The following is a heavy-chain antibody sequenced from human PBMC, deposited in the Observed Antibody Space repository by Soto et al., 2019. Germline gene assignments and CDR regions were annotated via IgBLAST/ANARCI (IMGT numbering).Heavy chain of an antibody. CDR3: AREKGAYSSIWYGTGSPLDY. D-gene: IGHD6-13*01. CDR1: GFTFSNYG. J-gene: IGHJ4*02. CDR2: ISYDGSNK. Sequence: QVQLVESGGGVVQPGRSLRLSCAASGFTFSNYGMHWVRQAPGKGLEWVAVISYDGSNKYYADSVKGRFTISRDNSKNTLYLQMNSLRAEDTAVYYCAREKGAYSSIWYGTGSPLDYWGQGTLVNVSS. V-gene: IGHV3-30*03.